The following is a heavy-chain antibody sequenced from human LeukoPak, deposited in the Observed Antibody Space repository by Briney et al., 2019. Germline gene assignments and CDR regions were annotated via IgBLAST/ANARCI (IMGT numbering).Heavy chain of an antibody. J-gene: IGHJ4*02. CDR2: INHSGST. Sequence: SETLSLTCAVYGGSFSGYYRSWIRQPPGKGLEWIGEINHSGSTNYNPSLKSRVTMSVDTSKNQFSLKLSSVTAADTAVYYCARARPYDFWSGYYDYWGQGTLVTVSS. D-gene: IGHD3-3*01. CDR1: GGSFSGYY. V-gene: IGHV4-34*01. CDR3: ARARPYDFWSGYYDY.